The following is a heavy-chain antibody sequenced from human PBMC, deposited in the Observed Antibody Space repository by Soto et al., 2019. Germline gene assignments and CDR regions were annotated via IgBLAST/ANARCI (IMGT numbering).Heavy chain of an antibody. CDR2: INPNSGGT. CDR1: GYTFTGYY. Sequence: VASVKVSCKASGYTFTGYYMHWVRQAPGQGLEWMGWINPNSGGTNYAQKFQGRVTMTRDTSISTAYMELSRLRSDDTAVYYCARGASFRYCSSTSCYTHRSYYYYGMDVWGQGTTVTVSS. CDR3: ARGASFRYCSSTSCYTHRSYYYYGMDV. J-gene: IGHJ6*02. D-gene: IGHD2-2*02. V-gene: IGHV1-2*02.